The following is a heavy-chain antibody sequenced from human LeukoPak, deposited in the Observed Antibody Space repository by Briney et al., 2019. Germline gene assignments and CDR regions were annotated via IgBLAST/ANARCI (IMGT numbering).Heavy chain of an antibody. CDR2: ISGDNGNT. CDR3: ARSDFSGSYYYFDY. V-gene: IGHV1-18*01. D-gene: IGHD1-26*01. CDR1: GYTFTNYN. J-gene: IGHJ4*02. Sequence: ASVKVSCRASGYTFTNYNINWVRQAPGQGLEWMGWISGDNGNTNYAQNLQGRVTMTTDTSTSTAYMELRSLRYDDTAVYYCARSDFSGSYYYFDYWGQGTLVTVSS.